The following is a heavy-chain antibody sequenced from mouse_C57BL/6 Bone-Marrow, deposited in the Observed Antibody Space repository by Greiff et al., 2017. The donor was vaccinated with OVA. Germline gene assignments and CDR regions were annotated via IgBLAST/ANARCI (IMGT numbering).Heavy chain of an antibody. CDR1: GFTFSDYG. D-gene: IGHD4-1*01. Sequence: EVMLVESGGGLVQPGGSLKLSCAASGFTFSDYGMAWVRQAPRKGPEWVAFISNLAYSIYYADTVTGRFTISRENAKNTLYLEMSSLRSEDTAMYYCARHLGLVYYAMDYWGQGTSVTVSS. CDR2: ISNLAYSI. J-gene: IGHJ4*01. CDR3: ARHLGLVYYAMDY. V-gene: IGHV5-15*01.